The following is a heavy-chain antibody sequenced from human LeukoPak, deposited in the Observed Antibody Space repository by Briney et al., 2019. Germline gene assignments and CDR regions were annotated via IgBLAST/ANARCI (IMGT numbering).Heavy chain of an antibody. CDR3: ARRYFYVSGSYSLDY. V-gene: IGHV3-48*04. Sequence: PGGSLRLSCAASGFTLSNYNMNWVRQAPGKGLEWVSYISSSSSTIYYADSVKGRFTISRDNAKNSLYLQMSSLRAEDAAVYYCARRYFYVSGSYSLDYWGQGTLVTVSS. CDR1: GFTLSNYN. CDR2: ISSSSSTI. D-gene: IGHD3-10*01. J-gene: IGHJ4*02.